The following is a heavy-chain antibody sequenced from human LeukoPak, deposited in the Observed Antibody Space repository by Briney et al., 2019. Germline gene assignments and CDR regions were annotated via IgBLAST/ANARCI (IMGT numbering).Heavy chain of an antibody. Sequence: PGGSLRLSCAASGFTVSSNYMSWVRQAPGKGLEWVSVIYSGGSTYYADSVKGRFTISRDNSKNTLYLQMNSLRAEDTAVYYCARSPAIEVVTDYSYYYGMDVWGQGTTVTVSS. J-gene: IGHJ6*02. D-gene: IGHD3-22*01. V-gene: IGHV3-53*01. CDR3: ARSPAIEVVTDYSYYYGMDV. CDR2: IYSGGST. CDR1: GFTVSSNY.